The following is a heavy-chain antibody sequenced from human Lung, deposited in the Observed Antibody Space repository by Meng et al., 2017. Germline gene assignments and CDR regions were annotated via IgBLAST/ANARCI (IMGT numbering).Heavy chain of an antibody. CDR1: GDTFTGYY. V-gene: IGHV1-46*01. D-gene: IGHD6-13*01. Sequence: QVRLVQYGAEGKKPGASVKVSCKASGDTFTGYYIHWVRQAPGQGLEWMAIITPSGSGTTYAQKFQGRITVTSDTSTSTVYMELSSLRSEDTAVYYCARDPQFASSLDYWGPGTLVTVSS. J-gene: IGHJ4*02. CDR2: ITPSGSGT. CDR3: ARDPQFASSLDY.